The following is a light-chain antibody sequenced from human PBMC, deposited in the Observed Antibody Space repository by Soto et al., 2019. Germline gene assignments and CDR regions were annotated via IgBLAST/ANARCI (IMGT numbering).Light chain of an antibody. Sequence: DIVMTQSPLSLSVTPGEPASISCRSSQSLLHSNGYTYLDWYLQKPGQSPQLLIYVASSRASGVPDRFSASGSGTDFTLTISRVEAVDVGVYYCMQALQTPVHFGQGTKLEI. V-gene: IGKV2-28*01. J-gene: IGKJ2*01. CDR2: VAS. CDR1: QSLLHSNGYTY. CDR3: MQALQTPVH.